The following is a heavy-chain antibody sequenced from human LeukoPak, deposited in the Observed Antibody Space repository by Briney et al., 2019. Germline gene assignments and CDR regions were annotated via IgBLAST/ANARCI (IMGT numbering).Heavy chain of an antibody. CDR2: IYYSGST. J-gene: IGHJ5*02. CDR1: GGSISSSSYY. V-gene: IGHV4-39*07. D-gene: IGHD3-10*01. CDR3: ARDKTYGSGSSYHPTWFDP. Sequence: SETLSLTCTVSGGSISSSSYYWGWIRQPPGKGLEWIGSIYYSGSTYYNPSLKSRVTMSVDTSKNQFSLKLSSVTAADTAVYYCARDKTYGSGSSYHPTWFDPWGQGTLVTVSS.